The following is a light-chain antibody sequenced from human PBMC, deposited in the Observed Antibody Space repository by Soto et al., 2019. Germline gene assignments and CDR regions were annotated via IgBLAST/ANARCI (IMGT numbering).Light chain of an antibody. V-gene: IGLV4-69*01. CDR3: LTWGV. CDR1: SGHSNYA. CDR2: VNSDGSH. Sequence: QPVLTQSPSASASLGASVKLTCTLSSGHSNYAIAWHQQQPEKGPRYLMKVNSDGSHRKGDGIPDRFSGSGSGAERYLTVSSLQSEDVAEYYCLTWGVFGTGSVVTVL. J-gene: IGLJ1*01.